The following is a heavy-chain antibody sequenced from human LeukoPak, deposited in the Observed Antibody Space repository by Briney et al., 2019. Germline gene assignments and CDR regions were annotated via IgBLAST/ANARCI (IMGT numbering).Heavy chain of an antibody. Sequence: GGSLRLSCAASGFTFSSYGIHWVRQAPGKGLEWVEVIWYDGSNKYYADSVKGRFTISRDNSKNTLYLQMNSLRAEDTAVYYCARDYSGSYRFDYWGQGTLVTVSS. CDR1: GFTFSSYG. D-gene: IGHD1-26*01. J-gene: IGHJ4*02. V-gene: IGHV3-33*01. CDR3: ARDYSGSYRFDY. CDR2: IWYDGSNK.